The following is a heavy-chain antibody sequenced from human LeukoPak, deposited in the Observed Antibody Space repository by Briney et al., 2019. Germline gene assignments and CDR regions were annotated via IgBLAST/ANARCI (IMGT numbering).Heavy chain of an antibody. J-gene: IGHJ6*03. CDR2: IHYRGHT. Sequence: SETLSLTCTVSGDSITDVAHYWLWLRQAPQKVPEWIGSIHYRGHTFYTPSLKSRVTISVDTSKSQFSLKVNSVTAADTAIYYCARGRFDYYDSSGYYRPREYYSYYYYMDVWGKGTTVTISS. CDR1: GDSITDVAHY. D-gene: IGHD3-22*01. V-gene: IGHV4-39*07. CDR3: ARGRFDYYDSSGYYRPREYYSYYYYMDV.